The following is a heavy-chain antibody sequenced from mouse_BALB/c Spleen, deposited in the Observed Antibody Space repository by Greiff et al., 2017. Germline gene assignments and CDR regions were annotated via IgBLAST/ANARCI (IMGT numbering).Heavy chain of an antibody. CDR3: ARGSPFAY. V-gene: IGHV1-87*01. CDR2: IYPGDGDT. CDR1: GYTFTSYW. J-gene: IGHJ3*01. Sequence: VQLQHSGAELARPGASVKLSCKASGYTFTSYWMQWVKQRPGQGLEWIGAIYPGDGDTRYTQKFKGKATLTADKSSSTAYMQLSSLASEDSAVYYCARGSPFAYWGQGTLVTVSA.